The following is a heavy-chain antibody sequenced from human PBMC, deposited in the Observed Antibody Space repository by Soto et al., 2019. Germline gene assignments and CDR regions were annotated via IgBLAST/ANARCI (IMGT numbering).Heavy chain of an antibody. CDR2: INHSGST. CDR1: GGSLNASNW. Sequence: PSETLSLTCAVSGGSLNASNWWTWLRQSPRTGLQWIGEINHSGSTNYNPSLKSRVTISVDTSKNQFSLKLSSVTAADTAVYYCARVYSSGYFDYWGQGTLVTVSS. J-gene: IGHJ4*02. CDR3: ARVYSSGYFDY. D-gene: IGHD6-25*01. V-gene: IGHV4-4*02.